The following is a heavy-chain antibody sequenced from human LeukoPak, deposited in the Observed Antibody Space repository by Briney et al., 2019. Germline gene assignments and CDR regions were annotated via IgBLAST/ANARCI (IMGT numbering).Heavy chain of an antibody. J-gene: IGHJ4*02. D-gene: IGHD6-19*01. CDR2: ISYDGSNK. Sequence: PGGSLRLSCAASGFTFSSYGMHWVRQAPGKGLEWVAVISYDGSNKYYADSVKGRFTISRDNSKNTLYLQMNSLRAEDTAAYYCAKASLAQWPIYWGQGTLVTVSS. CDR1: GFTFSSYG. CDR3: AKASLAQWPIY. V-gene: IGHV3-30*18.